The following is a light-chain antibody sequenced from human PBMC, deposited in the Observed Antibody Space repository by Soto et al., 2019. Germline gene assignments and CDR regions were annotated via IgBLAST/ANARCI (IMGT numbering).Light chain of an antibody. V-gene: IGKV2-30*01. CDR3: MQSTHWPPYT. Sequence: EVVMTQSPLSLPVTLGQPDSISCRSSQSLAYIDGNTCLTWFHQRPGQSPRRLIYYVSNRDSGVPDRFSGSESGTDFTLKISRVEAEDAGIYYCMQSTHWPPYTFGQGTKLEIK. J-gene: IGKJ2*01. CDR2: YVS. CDR1: QSLAYIDGNTC.